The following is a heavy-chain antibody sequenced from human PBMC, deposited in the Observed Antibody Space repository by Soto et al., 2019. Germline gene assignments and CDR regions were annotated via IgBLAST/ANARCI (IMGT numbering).Heavy chain of an antibody. D-gene: IGHD2-15*01. CDR2: IWYDGSNK. Sequence: QVQLVESGGGVVQPGRSLRLSCAASGFTFSSYGMHWVRQAPGKGLEWVAVIWYDGSNKYYADSVKGRFTISRDNSKNTLYLQMNSLRAEDTAVYYCARERSKAPSGETMDYWGQGTLVTVSS. J-gene: IGHJ4*02. CDR3: ARERSKAPSGETMDY. V-gene: IGHV3-33*01. CDR1: GFTFSSYG.